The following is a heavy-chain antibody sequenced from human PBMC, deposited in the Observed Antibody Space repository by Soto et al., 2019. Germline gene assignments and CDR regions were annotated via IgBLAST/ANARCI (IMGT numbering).Heavy chain of an antibody. J-gene: IGHJ3*02. Sequence: EVQLVESGGGLVQPGGSLRLSCAASGFTFSSYAMSWVRQAPGKGLEWVSAISGSGGSTYYADSVKGRFTISRDNSKNTLYLQMNSLRAEDTAVYYCAKDPADLWFGELLDRGVAFDIWGQGTMVTVSS. CDR1: GFTFSSYA. V-gene: IGHV3-23*04. D-gene: IGHD3-10*01. CDR2: ISGSGGST. CDR3: AKDPADLWFGELLDRGVAFDI.